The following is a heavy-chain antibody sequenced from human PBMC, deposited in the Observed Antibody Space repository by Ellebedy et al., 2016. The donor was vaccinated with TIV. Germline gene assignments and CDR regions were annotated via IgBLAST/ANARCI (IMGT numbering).Heavy chain of an antibody. Sequence: SETLSLTXTVSGGSVSSGSHYWTWIRQPPGKGLEWIGYIYDTGSTNYNSSLKSRVTISTDTSKNQFSLNLTSVTAADTAVYYCARVEPGYYYYYMDVWGKGTTVTVSS. CDR3: ARVEPGYYYYYMDV. CDR1: GGSVSSGSHY. V-gene: IGHV4-61*01. D-gene: IGHD2-8*02. CDR2: IYDTGST. J-gene: IGHJ6*03.